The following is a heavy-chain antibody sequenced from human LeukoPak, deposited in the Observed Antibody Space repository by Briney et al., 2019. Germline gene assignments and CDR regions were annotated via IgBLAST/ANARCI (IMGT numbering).Heavy chain of an antibody. CDR3: ARGSWVLMNFDY. V-gene: IGHV4-30-2*01. J-gene: IGHJ4*02. Sequence: SETLSLTCTVSGGSISSGGYYWSWIRQPPGKGLEWIGYIYHSGSTYYNPSLKSRVTISVDRSKNQFSLKLSSVTAADTAVYYCARGSWVLMNFDYWGQGTLVTVSS. CDR1: GGSISSGGYY. CDR2: IYHSGST. D-gene: IGHD2-8*01.